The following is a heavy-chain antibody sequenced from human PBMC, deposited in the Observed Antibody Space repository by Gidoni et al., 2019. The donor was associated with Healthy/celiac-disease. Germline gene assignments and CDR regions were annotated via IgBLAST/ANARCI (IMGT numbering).Heavy chain of an antibody. Sequence: QLQLQESGPGLVKPSETLSLTCTVSGGSLSSSSYYWGWLRQPPGKGLEWIGSIYYSGSTYYNPSLKSRVTISVDTSKNQFSLKLSSVTAADTAVYYCASPSYSSGPSGDYWGQGTLVTVSS. D-gene: IGHD6-19*01. CDR2: IYYSGST. CDR3: ASPSYSSGPSGDY. CDR1: GGSLSSSSYY. V-gene: IGHV4-39*01. J-gene: IGHJ4*02.